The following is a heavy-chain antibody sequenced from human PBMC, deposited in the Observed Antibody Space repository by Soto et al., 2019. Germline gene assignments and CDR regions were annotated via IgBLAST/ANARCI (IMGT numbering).Heavy chain of an antibody. CDR1: GFSFGSSW. Sequence: EVQLVESGGGLVQPGGSLRLSCVASGFSFGSSWMTWVRQAPGKGLEWVANIKKDGSQISYLDPVRGRFTISRDNAKKSLYLQMNSLTAEDTALYYWARDVSPGSSSLYLDAFDIWGQGTMVTVSS. CDR2: IKKDGSQI. D-gene: IGHD6-13*01. J-gene: IGHJ3*02. CDR3: ARDVSPGSSSLYLDAFDI. V-gene: IGHV3-7*05.